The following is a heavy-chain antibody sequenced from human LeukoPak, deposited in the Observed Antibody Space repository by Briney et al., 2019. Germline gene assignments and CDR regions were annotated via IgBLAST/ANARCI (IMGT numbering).Heavy chain of an antibody. J-gene: IGHJ4*02. Sequence: GGPLRLSCAASGFTFSSYTMSWVREAPGKGLEWVSSISSSINYIYHADSVKGRFTISRDDAQNSVYLQMNSLKDEDTAVYYCARSRTSSPYDKNLNFWGQGTLVIVSS. CDR1: GFTFSSYT. CDR3: ARSRTSSPYDKNLNF. CDR2: ISSSINYI. V-gene: IGHV3-21*01. D-gene: IGHD1-14*01.